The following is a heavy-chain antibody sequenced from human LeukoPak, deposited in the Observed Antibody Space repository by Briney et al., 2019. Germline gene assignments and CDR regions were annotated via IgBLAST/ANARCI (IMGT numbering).Heavy chain of an antibody. V-gene: IGHV3-21*01. CDR1: RFTFSSYS. D-gene: IGHD3-22*01. J-gene: IGHJ3*02. Sequence: GGSLRLSCAASRFTFSSYSMNWVRQAPGKGLEWVSSISSSGSYIYYADSVKGRFTISRDNAKNSLYLQMNSLRAEDTAVYYCARDHHRRLYDSQARDTFDIWGQGTMVTVSS. CDR2: ISSSGSYI. CDR3: ARDHHRRLYDSQARDTFDI.